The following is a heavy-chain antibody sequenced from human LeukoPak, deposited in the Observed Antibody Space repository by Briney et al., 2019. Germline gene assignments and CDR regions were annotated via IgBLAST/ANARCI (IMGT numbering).Heavy chain of an antibody. CDR1: GFTFSNYW. CDR3: AKKKTDYSYPSSFDY. Sequence: GGSLRLSCAAPGFTFSNYWMHSVRHYLGKGLVWVSFINPDGSTTNYADSVKGRFTISRDNAKNALYLQMNSLRAEDTAVYYCAKKKTDYSYPSSFDYWGQGTLVTVSS. J-gene: IGHJ4*02. D-gene: IGHD4-11*01. CDR2: INPDGSTT. V-gene: IGHV3-74*01.